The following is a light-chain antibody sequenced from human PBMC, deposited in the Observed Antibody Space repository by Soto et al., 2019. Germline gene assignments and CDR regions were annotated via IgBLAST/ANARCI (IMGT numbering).Light chain of an antibody. Sequence: QSVLTQPASVSGSPGQSITISCTGTSDDIGHYKSVSWYQQHPAKAPKLMISEVSNRPSGISNRYSGSKSGNTAFLTISGLQAEDEADYYCASYTRTGTVVFGGGTKVTVL. J-gene: IGLJ3*02. CDR1: SDDIGHYKS. V-gene: IGLV2-14*01. CDR3: ASYTRTGTVV. CDR2: EVS.